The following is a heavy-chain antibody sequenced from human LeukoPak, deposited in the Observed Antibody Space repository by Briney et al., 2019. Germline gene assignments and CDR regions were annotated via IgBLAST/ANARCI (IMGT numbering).Heavy chain of an antibody. D-gene: IGHD3-22*01. CDR2: INPSGGST. CDR1: GYTFTSYY. Sequence: ASVKVSCKASGYTFTSYYMHWVRQAPGQGLEWMGIINPSGGSTSYAQKFQGRVTITTDESTSTAYMELSSLRSEDTAVYYCATPGLYYYDSSGRYAFDIWGQGTMVTVSS. J-gene: IGHJ3*02. V-gene: IGHV1-46*01. CDR3: ATPGLYYYDSSGRYAFDI.